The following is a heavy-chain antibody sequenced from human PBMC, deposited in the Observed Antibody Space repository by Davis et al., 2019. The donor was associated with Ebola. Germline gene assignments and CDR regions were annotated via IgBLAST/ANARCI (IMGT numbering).Heavy chain of an antibody. J-gene: IGHJ2*01. V-gene: IGHV4-4*02. Sequence: PSETLSLTCAVSGGSISSSNWWSWVRQPPGKGLEWIGEIYHSGSTNYNPSLKSRVTISVDKSKTQFSLKLSSVTAADTAVYYCARDRRYCSSTSCRRTPEQRSPFWYFDLWGRGTLVTVSS. CDR1: GGSISSSNW. CDR2: IYHSGST. CDR3: ARDRRYCSSTSCRRTPEQRSPFWYFDL. D-gene: IGHD2-2*01.